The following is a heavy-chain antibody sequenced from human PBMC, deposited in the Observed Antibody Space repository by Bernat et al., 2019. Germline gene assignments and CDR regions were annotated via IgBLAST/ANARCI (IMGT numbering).Heavy chain of an antibody. J-gene: IGHJ5*02. V-gene: IGHV3-7*03. Sequence: EVQLVESGGGLVQPGGSLRLSCAASGFRFSKYWMSWVRQAPGKGLEWVANIKEDGSEKYYVDSGKGRFTISRDNAKNSLYLQMNSLRAEDTALYYCARAPYYYGSGSFAWFDPWGQGTLVTVSS. CDR3: ARAPYYYGSGSFAWFDP. CDR2: IKEDGSEK. D-gene: IGHD3-10*01. CDR1: GFRFSKYW.